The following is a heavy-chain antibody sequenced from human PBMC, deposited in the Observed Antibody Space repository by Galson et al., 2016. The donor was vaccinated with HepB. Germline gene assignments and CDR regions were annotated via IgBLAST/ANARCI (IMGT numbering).Heavy chain of an antibody. Sequence: SLRLSCAASGFTFSAYSMNWVRQAPGKGLEWVSDISSSSDTMYYADSVKGRFTISRDNAKNSLYLQMNSLRAEDTAVYYCARDLSFSDALDIWGQGTMVTVSS. CDR3: ARDLSFSDALDI. CDR1: GFTFSAYS. J-gene: IGHJ3*02. V-gene: IGHV3-48*04. CDR2: ISSSSDTM.